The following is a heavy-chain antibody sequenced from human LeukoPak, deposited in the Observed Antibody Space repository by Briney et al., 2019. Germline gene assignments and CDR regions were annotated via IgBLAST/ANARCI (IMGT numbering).Heavy chain of an antibody. Sequence: GGSLRLSCAASGVTVSSIYMGWVRQAPGKGLDWVSVIYPDGRTYYAESVEGRFTISRDSSENTLFLQMNSLRAEDTALYYCATLKGWYGEGCFDYWGQGTLVTVSS. D-gene: IGHD3-10*01. CDR3: ATLKGWYGEGCFDY. CDR2: IYPDGRT. J-gene: IGHJ4*02. V-gene: IGHV3-53*01. CDR1: GVTVSSIY.